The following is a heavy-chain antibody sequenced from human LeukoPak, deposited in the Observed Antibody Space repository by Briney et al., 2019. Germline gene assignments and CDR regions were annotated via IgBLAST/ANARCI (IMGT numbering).Heavy chain of an antibody. Sequence: GGSLRLSCAASGFTFSSYSMNWVRQAPGKGLEWVSSISSSSSYIHYADSVKGRFTISRDNAKNSLYLQMNSLRAEDTALYYCARERAVAGTFNYFDYWGQGTLVAVSS. CDR2: ISSSSSYI. J-gene: IGHJ4*02. CDR3: ARERAVAGTFNYFDY. D-gene: IGHD6-19*01. V-gene: IGHV3-21*04. CDR1: GFTFSSYS.